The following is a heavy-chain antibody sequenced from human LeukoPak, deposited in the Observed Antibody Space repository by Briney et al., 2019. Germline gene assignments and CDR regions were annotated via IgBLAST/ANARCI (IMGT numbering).Heavy chain of an antibody. V-gene: IGHV1-46*01. J-gene: IGHJ4*02. CDR3: ARAFRRYCSSTSCSTLDY. Sequence: ASVKVSCKASGYTFTSYYMHWVRQAPGQGLEWMGIINPSGGSTSYAQKFQGRVTMTRDTSTSTVYMELSSLRSEDTAVYYCARAFRRYCSSTSCSTLDYWGQGTLVTVSS. CDR1: GYTFTSYY. D-gene: IGHD2-2*01. CDR2: INPSGGST.